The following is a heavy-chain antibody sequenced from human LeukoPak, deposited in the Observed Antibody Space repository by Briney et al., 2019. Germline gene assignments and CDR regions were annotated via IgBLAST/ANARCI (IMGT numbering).Heavy chain of an antibody. J-gene: IGHJ4*02. D-gene: IGHD1-26*01. CDR2: VSGSGGST. Sequence: GVSLRLSCAASGFTFSSYAMTWVRQAPGKGLEWVSGVSGSGGSTYYADSVKGRFTISRDNSKNTLYLQMSSLRAEDTGVYYCASINWWEQTVIDNWGQGTLVTVSS. V-gene: IGHV3-23*01. CDR1: GFTFSSYA. CDR3: ASINWWEQTVIDN.